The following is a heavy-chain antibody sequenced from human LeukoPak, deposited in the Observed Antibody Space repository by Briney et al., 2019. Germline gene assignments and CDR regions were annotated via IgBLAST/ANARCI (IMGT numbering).Heavy chain of an antibody. Sequence: KSSETLSLTGIVSGGSISSYYWSWIRQPPGKGLEWIGYIYYSGSTNYNPSLKSRVTISVDTSKNQFSLKLSSVTAADTAVYYCAREGQQWLEGHDAFDIWGQGTMVTVSS. CDR2: IYYSGST. J-gene: IGHJ3*02. CDR1: GGSISSYY. CDR3: AREGQQWLEGHDAFDI. V-gene: IGHV4-59*01. D-gene: IGHD6-19*01.